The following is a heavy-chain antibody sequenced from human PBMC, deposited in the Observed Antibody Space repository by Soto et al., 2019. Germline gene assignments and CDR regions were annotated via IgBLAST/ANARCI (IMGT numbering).Heavy chain of an antibody. Sequence: PGGSLRLSCAASGLSVSSNDMSWVRQAPGRGLECVSIIYSADNTFYLDSVKGRFIISRDNSKNTVYLQMNSLRADDTAVYYCARDTSSSSWYAWYFDYWGQGTLVTVSS. CDR1: GLSVSSND. V-gene: IGHV3-66*01. CDR3: ARDTSSSSWYAWYFDY. D-gene: IGHD6-13*01. J-gene: IGHJ4*02. CDR2: IYSADNT.